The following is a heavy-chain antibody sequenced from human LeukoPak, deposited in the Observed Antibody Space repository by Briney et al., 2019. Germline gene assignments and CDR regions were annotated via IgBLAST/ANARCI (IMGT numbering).Heavy chain of an antibody. CDR1: GGSISSHY. D-gene: IGHD7-27*01. CDR2: IYYSGST. CDR3: ARRRPTSLNWGPDSYYFDY. V-gene: IGHV4-59*11. J-gene: IGHJ4*02. Sequence: SETLSLTCTVSGGSISSHYWSWIRQPPGKGLEWIGYIYYSGSTNYNPSLKSQVTISVDTSKNQFSLKLSSVTAADTAVYYCARRRPTSLNWGPDSYYFDYWGQGTLVTVSS.